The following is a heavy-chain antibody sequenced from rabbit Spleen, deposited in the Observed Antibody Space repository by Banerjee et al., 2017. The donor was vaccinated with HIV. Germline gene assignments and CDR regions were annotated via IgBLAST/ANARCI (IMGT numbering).Heavy chain of an antibody. J-gene: IGHJ4*01. CDR1: GFDFSRGYD. D-gene: IGHD8-1*01. CDR2: IAGSGSGFA. CDR3: ARDAGSGPYIDGYFDL. V-gene: IGHV1S40*01. Sequence: QSLEESGGDLVKPGASLTLTCKASGFDFSRGYDMCWVRQAPGKGLEWVSCIAGSGSGFAYSAHWAKGRFTISKASSTTVTLQMTSLTAADTATYFCARDAGSGPYIDGYFDLWGPGTLVTVS.